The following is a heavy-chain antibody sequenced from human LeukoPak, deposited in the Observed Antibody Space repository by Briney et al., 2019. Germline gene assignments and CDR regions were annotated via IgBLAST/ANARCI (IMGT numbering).Heavy chain of an antibody. J-gene: IGHJ4*01. D-gene: IGHD5-18*01. CDR3: AREPQRSQKTIDY. Sequence: GEFLKISCWGSGYRFPSYRIGWGRQMPGKGVGGVGSFYHGDSDTRYRPCFQGHLPIPADKSISTAYLEWSSEKAADSAIYYCAREPQRSQKTIDYWSQATLVTVHS. V-gene: IGHV5-51*01. CDR1: GYRFPSYR. CDR2: FYHGDSDT.